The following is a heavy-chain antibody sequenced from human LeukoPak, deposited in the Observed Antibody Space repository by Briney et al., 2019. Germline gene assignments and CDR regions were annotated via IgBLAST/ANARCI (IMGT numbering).Heavy chain of an antibody. V-gene: IGHV1-18*01. CDR3: ARDTLWFGEECIDC. CDR2: ISAYNGNT. CDR1: GYTFTSYG. J-gene: IGHJ4*02. D-gene: IGHD3-10*01. Sequence: ASVKVSCKASGYTFTSYGISWVRQAPGQGLEWMGWISAYNGNTNYAQKLQGRVTMTTDTSTSTAYMELRSLRSDDTAVYYCARDTLWFGEECIDCWGQGTLVTVSS.